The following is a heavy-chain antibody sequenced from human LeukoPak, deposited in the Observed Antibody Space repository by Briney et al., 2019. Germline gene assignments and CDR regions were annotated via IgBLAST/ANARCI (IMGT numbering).Heavy chain of an antibody. CDR3: ARGRCSSTSCYLSGGYFDY. V-gene: IGHV4-34*01. CDR2: IHYTGGT. Sequence: SETLSLTCAVYGGSISGYYWSWIRQPPGKGLEWVGEIHYTGGTSYNPSLKSRATISIDTSKNQLSLKLSSVTAADTAVYYCARGRCSSTSCYLSGGYFDYWGQGTLVTVSS. D-gene: IGHD2-2*01. CDR1: GGSISGYY. J-gene: IGHJ4*02.